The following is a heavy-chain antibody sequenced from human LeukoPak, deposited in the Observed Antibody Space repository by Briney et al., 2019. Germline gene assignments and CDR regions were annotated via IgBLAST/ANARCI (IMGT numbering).Heavy chain of an antibody. CDR3: AKGVNYYDSGNTLRNWFDP. CDR2: ISAYNGNT. Sequence: ASGKVSCKASGYTFTSYGISWVRQAPGQGLEWMGWISAYNGNTNYAQKLQGRVTMTTDTSTSTAYMELRSLRSDDTALYYCAKGVNYYDSGNTLRNWFDPWGQGTLVTVSS. D-gene: IGHD3-10*01. J-gene: IGHJ5*02. CDR1: GYTFTSYG. V-gene: IGHV1-18*01.